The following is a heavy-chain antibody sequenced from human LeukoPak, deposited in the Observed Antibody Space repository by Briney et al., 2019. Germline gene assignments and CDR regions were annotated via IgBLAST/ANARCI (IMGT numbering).Heavy chain of an antibody. D-gene: IGHD6-19*01. J-gene: IGHJ4*02. CDR2: IWYDGSNK. CDR1: GFTFSSSG. V-gene: IGHV3-33*01. CDR3: ARGSGWYVIDY. Sequence: PGGSLRLSCAASGFTFSSSGMHWVRQAPGKGLDWVAVIWYDGSNKYYADSVKGRLTISRDNSKNTLYLQMNSLRAEDTAVYYCARGSGWYVIDYWGQGTLVTVSS.